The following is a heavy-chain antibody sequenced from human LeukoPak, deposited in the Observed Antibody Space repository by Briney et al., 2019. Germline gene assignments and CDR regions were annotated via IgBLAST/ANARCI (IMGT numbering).Heavy chain of an antibody. CDR1: GCSISSHY. D-gene: IGHD6-19*01. Sequence: SETLSLTCTVSGCSISSHYWSLIRQPPGKGLKWIGYMYYTGSTNYNPSLKSRVTISVDTSKSQFSLRLNSVTAADTAVYYCARASVADDELFDYWGQGTLVTVSS. J-gene: IGHJ4*02. V-gene: IGHV4-59*11. CDR3: ARASVADDELFDY. CDR2: MYYTGST.